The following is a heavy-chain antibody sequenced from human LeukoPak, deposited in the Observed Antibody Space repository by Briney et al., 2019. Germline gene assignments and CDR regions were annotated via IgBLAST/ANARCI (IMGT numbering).Heavy chain of an antibody. CDR3: ARETAAGQTDY. CDR1: GGSISSYY. D-gene: IGHD6-13*01. Sequence: SETLFLTCTVSGGSISSYYWTWIRQPPGKGLEWIGNIYYRGTTNYNPSLKSRVTISVDTSKNQFSLKLSSVTAADTAVYHCARETAAGQTDYWGQGTLVTVSS. J-gene: IGHJ4*02. V-gene: IGHV4-59*01. CDR2: IYYRGTT.